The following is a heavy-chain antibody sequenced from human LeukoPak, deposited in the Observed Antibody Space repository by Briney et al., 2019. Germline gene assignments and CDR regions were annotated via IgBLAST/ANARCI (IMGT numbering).Heavy chain of an antibody. CDR3: ARHRDWELLDSPGSFDI. J-gene: IGHJ3*02. V-gene: IGHV4-59*08. CDR1: GGSISSYY. CDR2: IYYSGST. D-gene: IGHD1-26*01. Sequence: SETLSLTCTVSGGSISSYYWSWIRQPPGKGLEWIGYIYYSGSTNYNPSLKSRVTISVDTSKNQFSLKLSSVTAADTAVYYCARHRDWELLDSPGSFDIWGQGTMVTVSS.